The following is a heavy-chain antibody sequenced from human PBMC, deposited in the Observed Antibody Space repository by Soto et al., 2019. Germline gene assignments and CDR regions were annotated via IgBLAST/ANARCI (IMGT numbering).Heavy chain of an antibody. CDR1: GYSFTGYY. Sequence: HEHLVQSGAEVKRPVASLKVSCKASGYSFTGYYIHWVRQATGQGLEWMGWINPDSGATNYAQNFQGRVTLTSDTSLSKASMDLTSLTSDDTAGYYCARGDYGTGGYPFPYFDYWGQGTLVIVSS. J-gene: IGHJ4*02. D-gene: IGHD2-8*02. CDR2: INPDSGAT. CDR3: ARGDYGTGGYPFPYFDY. V-gene: IGHV1-2*02.